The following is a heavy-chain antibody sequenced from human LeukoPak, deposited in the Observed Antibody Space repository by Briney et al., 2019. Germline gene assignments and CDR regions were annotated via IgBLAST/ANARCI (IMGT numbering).Heavy chain of an antibody. J-gene: IGHJ4*02. V-gene: IGHV1-69*04. CDR1: RDTFNSYA. CDR2: IIPMLDIT. CDR3: ASGVRRYYDILTGCFDY. Sequence: ASVKVSCKAPRDTFNSYAISWVRQGPGQGLEYVGRIIPMLDITDYAQSLQGRVTITADKSTSTAYMELNSLRSEDTAVYYCASGVRRYYDILTGCFDYWGRGALVTVSS. D-gene: IGHD3-9*01.